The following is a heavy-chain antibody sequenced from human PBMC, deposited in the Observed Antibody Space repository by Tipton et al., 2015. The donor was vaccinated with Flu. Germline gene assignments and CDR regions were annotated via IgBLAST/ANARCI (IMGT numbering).Heavy chain of an antibody. J-gene: IGHJ3*01. CDR1: GFTVSNHY. CDR3: ARDFGDDSTGYYGLDV. CDR2: IYSGGFT. Sequence: MQLVQSGGGLIQPGGSLRLSCAASGFTVSNHYMNWVRQAPGKGLEWVSVIYSGGFTYYADSVKGRFTISRDKSRNTLYLQMNSLRADDTAVYYCARDFGDDSTGYYGLDVWGQGTMVTVSS. D-gene: IGHD3-22*01. V-gene: IGHV3-53*01.